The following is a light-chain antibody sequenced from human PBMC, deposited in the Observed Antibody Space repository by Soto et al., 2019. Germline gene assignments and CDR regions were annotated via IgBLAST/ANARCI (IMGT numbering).Light chain of an antibody. V-gene: IGKV1-12*01. Sequence: DIQMTQSPSSMSASVGDRVTITCRASQGISTWLVWYQQRPGRAPKLLVSAASSLQSGVPSRFSGSGSETDFTLTISSLQPEDFATYYCLQTNSFPWTFGQGTKVEIK. CDR2: AAS. CDR1: QGISTW. CDR3: LQTNSFPWT. J-gene: IGKJ1*01.